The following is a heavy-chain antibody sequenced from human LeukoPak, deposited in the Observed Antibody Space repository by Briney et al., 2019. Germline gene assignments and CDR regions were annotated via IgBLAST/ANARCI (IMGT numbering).Heavy chain of an antibody. Sequence: AGGSLRLSCAASGFTFTSYYMSWIRQAPGKGLEWVAVIWYDGSNKYYADSVKGRFTISRDNSKNTLYLQMNSLRAEDTAVYYCARGWSTVTNWFDPWGQGTLVTVSS. CDR2: IWYDGSNK. V-gene: IGHV3-33*08. CDR1: GFTFTSYY. CDR3: ARGWSTVTNWFDP. D-gene: IGHD4-17*01. J-gene: IGHJ5*02.